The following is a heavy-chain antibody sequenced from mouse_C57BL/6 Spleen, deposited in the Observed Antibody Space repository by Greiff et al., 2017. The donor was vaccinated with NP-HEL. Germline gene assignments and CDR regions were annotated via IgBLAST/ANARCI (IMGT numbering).Heavy chain of an antibody. D-gene: IGHD2-4*01. CDR2: INPYNGDT. V-gene: IGHV1-20*01. CDR3: ARSGDYGFDY. J-gene: IGHJ2*01. CDR1: GYSFTGYF. Sequence: VQLKESGPELVKPGDSVKISCKASGYSFTGYFMNWVMQSHGKSLEWIGRINPYNGDTFYNQKFKGKATLTVDKSSSTAHMEIRSLTSEDSAVYYCARSGDYGFDYWGQGTTLTVSS.